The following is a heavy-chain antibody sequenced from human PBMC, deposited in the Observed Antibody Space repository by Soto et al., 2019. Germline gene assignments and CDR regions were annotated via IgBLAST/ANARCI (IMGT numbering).Heavy chain of an antibody. CDR3: AKDRRAGGNYGFYSDF. J-gene: IGHJ4*02. D-gene: IGHD1-7*01. CDR1: GFTFSSYG. V-gene: IGHV3-23*01. CDR2: SSATGAGT. Sequence: EVQLLESGGGLLQPGGSLRLSCAASGFTFSSYGMTWVRQAPGKGLEWVSFSSATGAGTYYADSVKGRFTISRDNPKNTLYLQMTSLRADDTAVYYCAKDRRAGGNYGFYSDFWGQGALVIVSS.